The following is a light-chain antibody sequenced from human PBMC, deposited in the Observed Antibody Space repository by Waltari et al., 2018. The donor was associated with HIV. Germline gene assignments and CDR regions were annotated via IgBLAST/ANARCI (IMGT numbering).Light chain of an antibody. CDR1: SSAGGGSDS. CDR3: CAYAGTYTYVL. J-gene: IGLJ2*01. CDR2: EVI. Sequence: QSALTQPRSLSGSPGQSVTISCTRTSSAGGGSDSVFWYLQHPGKVPKLIIYEVIKRPSGVPDRVSGSKSGNTASLTISGLQTEDEADYFCCAYAGTYTYVLVGGGTKLTVL. V-gene: IGLV2-11*02.